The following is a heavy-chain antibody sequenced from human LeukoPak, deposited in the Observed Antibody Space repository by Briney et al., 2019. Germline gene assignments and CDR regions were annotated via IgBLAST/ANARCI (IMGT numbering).Heavy chain of an antibody. Sequence: ASVKVSCKASGYTFTSYDINWVRQATGQGLEWMGWMNPNSGNTGYAQKFQGRVTITRNTSISTAYMELSSLRSEDTAVYYCARLNQLLYRVRYFDYWGQGTLDTVSS. CDR1: GYTFTSYD. D-gene: IGHD2-2*02. J-gene: IGHJ4*02. CDR2: MNPNSGNT. V-gene: IGHV1-8*03. CDR3: ARLNQLLYRVRYFDY.